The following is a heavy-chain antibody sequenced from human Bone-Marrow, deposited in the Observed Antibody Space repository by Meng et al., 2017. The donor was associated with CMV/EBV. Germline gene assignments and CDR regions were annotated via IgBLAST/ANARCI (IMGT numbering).Heavy chain of an antibody. CDR1: GYTFTSYD. CDR3: ARGDYEFWSGYPSLENYYYGMDV. CDR2: MNPNSGNT. Sequence: ASVKVSCKASGYTFTSYDINWVRQATGQGLEWMGWMNPNSGNTGYAQKVQGRVTITRNTSISTAYMELSSLRSEDTAVYYCARGDYEFWSGYPSLENYYYGMDVWGQGTTVTVSS. V-gene: IGHV1-8*03. J-gene: IGHJ6*02. D-gene: IGHD3-3*01.